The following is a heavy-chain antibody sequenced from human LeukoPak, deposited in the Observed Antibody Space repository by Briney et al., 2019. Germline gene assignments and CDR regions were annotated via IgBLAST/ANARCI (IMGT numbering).Heavy chain of an antibody. CDR2: IVPIFGTA. CDR1: GGTFSSYA. J-gene: IGHJ4*02. CDR3: ALTSSGWYSRHFDY. Sequence: GASVKVSCKASGGTFSSYAISWVRQAPGQGLEWMGGIVPIFGTANYAQKFQGRVTITADESTSTAYMELSSLRPEDTAVYYCALTSSGWYSRHFDYWGQGTLVTVSS. D-gene: IGHD6-19*01. V-gene: IGHV1-69*13.